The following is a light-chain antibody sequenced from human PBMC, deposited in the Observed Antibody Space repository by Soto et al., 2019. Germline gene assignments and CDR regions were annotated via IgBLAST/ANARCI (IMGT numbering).Light chain of an antibody. CDR2: GAS. CDR3: QQYNNWPPIT. V-gene: IGKV3-15*01. CDR1: QSVSSN. J-gene: IGKJ5*01. Sequence: SPGEKPPLSRRASQSVSSNLAWYQQKPGQAPRLLIYGASTRATGIPARFSGSGSGTEFTLTISSLQSEDFAVYYCQQYNNWPPITFGQGTRLEIK.